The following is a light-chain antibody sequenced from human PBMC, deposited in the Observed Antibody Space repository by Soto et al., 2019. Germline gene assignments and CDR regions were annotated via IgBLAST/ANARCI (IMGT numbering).Light chain of an antibody. V-gene: IGLV2-14*01. Sequence: QSALTQPASVSGSPGQSITISCTGTGSDVGGYDYVSWYQHHPGKAPKVMIYEVTNRPSGVSNRFSGSKSGNTASLTISGLLAEDEADYYCCSYGGSSALPYVFGTGTKVTVL. J-gene: IGLJ1*01. CDR3: CSYGGSSALPYV. CDR1: GSDVGGYDY. CDR2: EVT.